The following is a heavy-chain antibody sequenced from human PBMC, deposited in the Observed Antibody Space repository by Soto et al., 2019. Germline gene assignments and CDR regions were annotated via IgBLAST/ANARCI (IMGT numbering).Heavy chain of an antibody. CDR2: ISSGGSFI. CDR3: ARGSTRTFDY. V-gene: IGHV3-21*01. CDR1: GFTFSDFT. Sequence: EVQLVESGGGLVKPGGSLRLSCAASGFTFSDFTMNWVRQAPGKGLQWVSSISSGGSFISSADSVRDRVTISRDNVKNSLYLQVESLRAEDTAVLFCARGSTRTFDYWGQGTLVTVSS. J-gene: IGHJ4*02. D-gene: IGHD2-15*01.